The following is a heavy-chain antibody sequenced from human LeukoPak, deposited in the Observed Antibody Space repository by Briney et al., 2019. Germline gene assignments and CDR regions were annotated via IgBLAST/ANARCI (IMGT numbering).Heavy chain of an antibody. CDR1: GYSFTSYW. D-gene: IGHD7-27*01. CDR3: ARHGGLGDKLGKNAFDI. Sequence: GESLKISCKGSGYSFTSYWIGWVRQMPGKGLEWMGIIYPGDSDTRYSPSFQGQVIISAGKSISTAYLQWSSLKASDTAMYYCARHGGLGDKLGKNAFDIWGQGTMVTVSS. J-gene: IGHJ3*02. CDR2: IYPGDSDT. V-gene: IGHV5-51*01.